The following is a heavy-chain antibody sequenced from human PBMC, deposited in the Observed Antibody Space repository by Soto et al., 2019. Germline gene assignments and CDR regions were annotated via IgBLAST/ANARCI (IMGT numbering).Heavy chain of an antibody. J-gene: IGHJ4*02. V-gene: IGHV4-59*01. Sequence: SETLSLTCTVSGGSISGYYWNWIRQPPGKGLEWIGYIDDSDSTNYNPSLKSRVTMSVDTSKKQFSLKLISVTAADTAVYYCARHYYFDSWGQGTLVTVPQ. CDR1: GGSISGYY. CDR3: ARHYYFDS. CDR2: IDDSDST.